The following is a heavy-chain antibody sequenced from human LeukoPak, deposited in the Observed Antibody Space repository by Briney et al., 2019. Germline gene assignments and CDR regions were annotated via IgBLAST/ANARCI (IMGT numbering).Heavy chain of an antibody. CDR2: IYPGDSDT. CDR3: ARLGSSSLYYYYYYYMDV. Sequence: GESLKISCKGSGYSFTSYWIGWVRQMPGKGLEWMGIIYPGDSDTRYSPSFQGQVTISADKSISTAYLQWSSLKASDTAMYYCARLGSSSLYYYYYYYMDVWGKGTTVTVSS. D-gene: IGHD6-6*01. V-gene: IGHV5-51*01. J-gene: IGHJ6*03. CDR1: GYSFTSYW.